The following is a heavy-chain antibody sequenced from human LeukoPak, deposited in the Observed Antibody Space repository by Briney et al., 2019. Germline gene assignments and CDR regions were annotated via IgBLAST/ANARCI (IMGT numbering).Heavy chain of an antibody. V-gene: IGHV3-23*01. CDR3: AKRGTLTYYDILTGLKARDY. J-gene: IGHJ4*02. CDR1: GFTFSSYG. Sequence: QPGGTLRLSCAASGFTFSSYGMSWVRQAPGKGLEWVSAISGIGGSTYYADSVKGRFTISRDNSKNTLYLQMNSLRAEDTAVYYCAKRGTLTYYDILTGLKARDYWGQGTLVTVSS. CDR2: ISGIGGST. D-gene: IGHD3-9*01.